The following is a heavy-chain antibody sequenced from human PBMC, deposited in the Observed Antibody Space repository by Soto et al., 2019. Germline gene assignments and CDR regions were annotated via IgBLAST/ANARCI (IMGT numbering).Heavy chain of an antibody. CDR2: INAGNGNT. Sequence: GASVKVSCKASGHTFTSYAMHWVRQAPGQRLEWMGWINAGNGNTKYSQKFQGRVTITRDTSASTAYMELSSLRSEDTAVYYCARGVHYDFWSGYSTLFDYWGQGTLVTVSS. J-gene: IGHJ4*02. CDR1: GHTFTSYA. V-gene: IGHV1-3*01. CDR3: ARGVHYDFWSGYSTLFDY. D-gene: IGHD3-3*01.